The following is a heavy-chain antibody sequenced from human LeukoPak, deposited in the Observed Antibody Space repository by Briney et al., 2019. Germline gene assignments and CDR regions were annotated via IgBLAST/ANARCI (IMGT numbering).Heavy chain of an antibody. D-gene: IGHD6-13*01. CDR2: INPDSGVS. CDR3: ARGAATGQTRDY. CDR1: GYTFTGYY. Sequence: ASVKVSCKASGYTFTGYYVHWVRQAPGQGLEWMGRINPDSGVSNYAQKFQGRVTLTRDTSISAAYMELSSLTSDDTAVYYCARGAATGQTRDYWGQGTLVTVSS. J-gene: IGHJ4*02. V-gene: IGHV1-2*06.